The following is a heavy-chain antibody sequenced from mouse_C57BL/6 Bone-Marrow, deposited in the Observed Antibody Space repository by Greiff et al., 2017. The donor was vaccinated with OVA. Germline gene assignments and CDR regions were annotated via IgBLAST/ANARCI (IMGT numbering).Heavy chain of an antibody. Sequence: VQLQQSGPELVKPGASVKISCKASGYTFTDYYMNWVKQSHGKSLEWIGDINPNNGGTSYHQKFKGKATLTVDKSSSTAYMELRSLTSEDSAVYYCARRVTTVVDYWGQGTTLTVSS. V-gene: IGHV1-26*01. CDR1: GYTFTDYY. CDR3: ARRVTTVVDY. CDR2: INPNNGGT. J-gene: IGHJ2*01. D-gene: IGHD1-1*01.